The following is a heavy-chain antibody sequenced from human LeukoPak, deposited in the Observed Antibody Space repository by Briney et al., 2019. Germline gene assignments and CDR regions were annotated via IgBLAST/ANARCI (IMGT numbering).Heavy chain of an antibody. CDR2: MNHKSGNT. CDR3: ARGPTYYYDSSGYFRDDDAFDI. Sequence: ASVKVSCKASGYTFTSYDINWVRQATGQGLEWMGWMNHKSGNTGYAQKFQGRVTKTRNTSISTAHMELSSLRSEDTAVYYCARGPTYYYDSSGYFRDDDAFDIWGQGTMVTVSS. J-gene: IGHJ3*02. V-gene: IGHV1-8*01. D-gene: IGHD3-22*01. CDR1: GYTFTSYD.